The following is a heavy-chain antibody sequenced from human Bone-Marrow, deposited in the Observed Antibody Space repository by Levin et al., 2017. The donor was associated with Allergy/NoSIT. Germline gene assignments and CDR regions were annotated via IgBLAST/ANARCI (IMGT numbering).Heavy chain of an antibody. J-gene: IGHJ6*02. Sequence: LSLTCAASGFPFRDYYMSWIRQAPGKGLEWVSYISSSGSTIYYADSVKGRFTISRDNAKNSLYLQMNSLRAEDTAVYYCARANCTSCSKAYYYYDGMDVWGQGTTVTVSS. CDR2: ISSSGSTI. CDR1: GFPFRDYY. CDR3: ARANCTSCSKAYYYYDGMDV. D-gene: IGHD2-2*01. V-gene: IGHV3-11*01.